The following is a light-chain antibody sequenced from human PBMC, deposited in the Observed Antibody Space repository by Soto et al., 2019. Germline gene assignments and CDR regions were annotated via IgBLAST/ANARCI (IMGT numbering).Light chain of an antibody. CDR3: AAWNDGLSGFV. V-gene: IGLV1-47*01. CDR2: RNN. CDR1: SSDIGSNA. Sequence: QSVLTQPPSTPRTPGQWVTLPCSGSSSDIGSNAVYWYQQFPGTAPKLLIYRNNQRPSGVPDRFSGTKSGTSASLAISGFRSEDEADYYCAAWNDGLSGFVFGTGTKVTVL. J-gene: IGLJ1*01.